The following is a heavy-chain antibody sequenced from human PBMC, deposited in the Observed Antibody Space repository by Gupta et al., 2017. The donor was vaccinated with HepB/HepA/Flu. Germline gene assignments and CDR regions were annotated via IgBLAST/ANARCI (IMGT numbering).Heavy chain of an antibody. CDR1: GFSLSTSGVG. Sequence: QITLKESGPTLVKPTQTLTLPCTFSGFSLSTSGVGVGWIRQHPGKALEWLALIYWNDDKRYSPSLKSRLTITKDTSKNQVVLTMTNMDPVDTATYDCSHIAAAGPLFDYWVQGTLVAVSS. V-gene: IGHV2-5*01. CDR3: SHIAAAGPLFDY. D-gene: IGHD6-13*01. CDR2: IYWNDDK. J-gene: IGHJ4*02.